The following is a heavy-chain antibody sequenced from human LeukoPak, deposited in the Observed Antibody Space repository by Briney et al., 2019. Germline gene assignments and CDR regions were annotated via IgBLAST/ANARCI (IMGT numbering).Heavy chain of an antibody. CDR3: ARGENYGSGSSPFDY. Sequence: SETLSLTCTVSGGSISSGGYYWSWIRQHPGKGLEWIGYIYYSGSTYYNPSLKSRVTISVDTSKNQFSLKLSSVTAADTAVYYYARGENYGSGSSPFDYWGQGTLVAVSS. J-gene: IGHJ4*02. CDR1: GGSISSGGYY. CDR2: IYYSGST. D-gene: IGHD3-10*01. V-gene: IGHV4-31*03.